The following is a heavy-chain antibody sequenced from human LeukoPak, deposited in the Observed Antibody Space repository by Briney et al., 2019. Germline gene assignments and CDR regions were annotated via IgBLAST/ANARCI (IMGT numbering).Heavy chain of an antibody. CDR1: GYTFTSYG. V-gene: IGHV1-18*01. Sequence: GASVKISCKASGYTFTSYGISWVRQAPGQGLEWMGWISAYNGNTNYAQKLQGRVTMTTDTSTSTAYMELRSLRSDDTAVYYCARDRGNTIFGVVNDFDYWGQGTLVTVSS. J-gene: IGHJ4*02. CDR2: ISAYNGNT. CDR3: ARDRGNTIFGVVNDFDY. D-gene: IGHD3-3*01.